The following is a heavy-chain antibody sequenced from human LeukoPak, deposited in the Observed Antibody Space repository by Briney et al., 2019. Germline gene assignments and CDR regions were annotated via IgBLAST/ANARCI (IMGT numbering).Heavy chain of an antibody. V-gene: IGHV4-34*01. CDR2: INHSGST. CDR1: GGSFSGYY. J-gene: IGHJ3*02. CDR3: ARGRIYDILTGYYKRGAFDI. D-gene: IGHD3-9*01. Sequence: SETLSLTCAVYGGSFSGYYWSWIRQPPGKGREWIGEINHSGSTNYNPSLKSRVTISVDTSKNQFSLKLSSVTAADTAVYYCARGRIYDILTGYYKRGAFDIWGQGTMVTVCS.